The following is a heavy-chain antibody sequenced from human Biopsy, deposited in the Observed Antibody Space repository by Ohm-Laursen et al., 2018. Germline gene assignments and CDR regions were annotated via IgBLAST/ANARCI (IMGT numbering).Heavy chain of an antibody. CDR1: GFTFSDYY. Sequence: SLRLSCSASGFTFSDYYMSWIRQAPGKGLEWVSYITSGGSTTDYADSVKGRFTISRDNAKSSLFLQMNSLRAEDTAVYYCARDVEGFYPYAMDVWGQGTTVTVSS. J-gene: IGHJ6*02. V-gene: IGHV3-11*01. CDR3: ARDVEGFYPYAMDV. CDR2: ITSGGSTT. D-gene: IGHD2-2*01.